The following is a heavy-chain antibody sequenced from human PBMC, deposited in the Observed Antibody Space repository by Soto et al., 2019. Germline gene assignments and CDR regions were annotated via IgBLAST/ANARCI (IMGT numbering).Heavy chain of an antibody. CDR1: GGSISSGDYY. J-gene: IGHJ5*02. Sequence: KAXGSLSLTCTVSGGSISSGDYYWSWIRQPPGKGLEWIGYIYYSGSTYYNPSLKSRVTISVDTSKNQFSLKLSSVTAADTAVYYCARGSRSHYYDSSGYPPWGQGTLVTVS. V-gene: IGHV4-30-4*01. CDR3: ARGSRSHYYDSSGYPP. CDR2: IYYSGST. D-gene: IGHD3-22*01.